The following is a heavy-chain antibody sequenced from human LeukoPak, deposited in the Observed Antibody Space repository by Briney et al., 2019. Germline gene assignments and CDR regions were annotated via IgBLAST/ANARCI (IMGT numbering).Heavy chain of an antibody. Sequence: ASVKVSCKASGGTFSSYAISWVRQAPGQGLEWMGGIIPIFGTANYAQKFQGRVTITADESTSTAYMELSSLRSEDTAVYCCARYGGNSYAIDYWGQGTLVTVSS. V-gene: IGHV1-69*13. D-gene: IGHD4-23*01. J-gene: IGHJ4*02. CDR2: IIPIFGTA. CDR3: ARYGGNSYAIDY. CDR1: GGTFSSYA.